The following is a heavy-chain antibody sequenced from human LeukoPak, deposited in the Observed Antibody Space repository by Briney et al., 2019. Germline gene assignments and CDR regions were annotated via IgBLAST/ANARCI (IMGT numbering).Heavy chain of an antibody. Sequence: GGSLRLSCAVSGFTVSSNYMSWVRQAPGKGLEWVSVIYSGDNTYHADSVKGRFTISRDNSKNTLYLQMNSLRAEDTAVYYCARGIAGYCSSTSCYRGVTDWGQGTLVTVSS. CDR1: GFTVSSNY. D-gene: IGHD2-2*02. J-gene: IGHJ4*02. V-gene: IGHV3-53*01. CDR2: IYSGDNT. CDR3: ARGIAGYCSSTSCYRGVTD.